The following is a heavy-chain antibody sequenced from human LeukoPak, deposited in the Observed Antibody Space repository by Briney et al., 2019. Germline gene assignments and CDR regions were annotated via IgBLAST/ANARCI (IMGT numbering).Heavy chain of an antibody. Sequence: SETLSLTCTVSGGSISSSSHYWAWIRQSPGTGLEWIGSIYYSGSTYYNPSLKSRATISVDTSKNQFSLKLSSVTAADTAVYYCARGGRMTTVTPRVWGQGTLVTVSS. J-gene: IGHJ4*02. CDR1: GGSISSSSHY. CDR2: IYYSGST. CDR3: ARGGRMTTVTPRV. V-gene: IGHV4-39*01. D-gene: IGHD4-17*01.